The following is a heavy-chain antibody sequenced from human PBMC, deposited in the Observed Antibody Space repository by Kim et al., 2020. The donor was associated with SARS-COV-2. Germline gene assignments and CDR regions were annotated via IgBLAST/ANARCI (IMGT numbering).Heavy chain of an antibody. D-gene: IGHD3-22*01. V-gene: IGHV3-30*18. Sequence: GRSLRLSCAASGFSFSSFGMHWVRQAPGKGLEWLSVISYDGDHKYYADSVKGRFFISRDISTNTLYLQMSLLRNEDTAVYYCPKAESSGYYLASAFNVW. CDR3: PKAESSGYYLASAFNV. CDR1: GFSFSSFG. J-gene: IGHJ3*01. CDR2: ISYDGDHK.